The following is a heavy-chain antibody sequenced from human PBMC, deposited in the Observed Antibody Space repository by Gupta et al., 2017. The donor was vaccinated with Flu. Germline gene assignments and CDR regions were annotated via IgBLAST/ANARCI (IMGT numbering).Heavy chain of an antibody. Sequence: QVQLQESGPGLVKPSETLSRTCAVSGYSISSGYYWGWIRQPPGKGLEWIGSIYHSGSTYYNPSLKSRVTISVDTSKNQFSLKLSSVTAADTAVYYCARVVVVPAAMWGWFDPWGQGTLVTVSS. CDR1: GYSISSGYY. CDR2: IYHSGST. V-gene: IGHV4-38-2*01. D-gene: IGHD2-2*01. J-gene: IGHJ5*02. CDR3: ARVVVVPAAMWGWFDP.